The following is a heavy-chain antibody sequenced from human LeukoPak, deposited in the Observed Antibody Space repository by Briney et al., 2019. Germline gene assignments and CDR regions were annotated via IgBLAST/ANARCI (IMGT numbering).Heavy chain of an antibody. CDR2: IWYDGSNK. D-gene: IGHD2-21*02. Sequence: GGSLRLSCAASGFTFSSYGMHWVRQAPGKGLEWVAVIWYDGSNKYYADSVKGRFTISRDNSKNTLYLQMNSLRAEDTAVYYCARDSLPICGDDCYHGYWGQGTLVTVSS. V-gene: IGHV3-33*01. CDR1: GFTFSSYG. CDR3: ARDSLPICGDDCYHGY. J-gene: IGHJ4*02.